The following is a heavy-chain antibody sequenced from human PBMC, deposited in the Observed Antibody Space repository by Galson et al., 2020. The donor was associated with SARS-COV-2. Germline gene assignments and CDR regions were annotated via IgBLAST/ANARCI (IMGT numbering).Heavy chain of an antibody. V-gene: IGHV3-23*01. CDR1: GFTFSSYA. Sequence: GGSLRLSCAASGFTFSSYAMSWVRQAPGKGLEWVSAISGSGGSTYYADSVKGRFTISRDNSKNTLYLQMNSRRAEDTAVYYCAKRVITFGGVIVGNAFDIGGQGKMVTVSS. CDR3: AKRVITFGGVIVGNAFDI. D-gene: IGHD3-16*02. CDR2: ISGSGGST. J-gene: IGHJ3*02.